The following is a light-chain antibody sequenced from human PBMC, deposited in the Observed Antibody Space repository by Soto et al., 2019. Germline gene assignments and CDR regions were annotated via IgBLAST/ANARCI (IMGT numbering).Light chain of an antibody. CDR1: SSNIGSNY. J-gene: IGLJ1*01. CDR3: AAWDDSLGGYV. Sequence: QSVLTQPPSASGTPGQRVTISCSGSSSNIGSNYVYWYQQLPGTAPKLLIYRNNQRPSGVPDRFSGSKSGTSASLAISGFRSEDEADYYCAAWDDSLGGYVFGTGTKLPS. V-gene: IGLV1-47*01. CDR2: RNN.